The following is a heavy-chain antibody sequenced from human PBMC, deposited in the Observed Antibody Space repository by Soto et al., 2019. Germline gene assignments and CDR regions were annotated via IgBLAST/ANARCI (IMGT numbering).Heavy chain of an antibody. CDR2: ISAYNGNT. D-gene: IGHD3-10*01. CDR3: AREAFGVHANRLDP. CDR1: CYIFPTYS. V-gene: IGHV1-18*01. Sequence: APVRVSCKTSCYIFPTYSSAWVRQAPGQELEWMGWISAYNGNTNYAQKFQGRVTMTTDTSTNTAYMELRSLRSDDTAVYFCAREAFGVHANRLDPPGQRTLVLVSA. J-gene: IGHJ5*02.